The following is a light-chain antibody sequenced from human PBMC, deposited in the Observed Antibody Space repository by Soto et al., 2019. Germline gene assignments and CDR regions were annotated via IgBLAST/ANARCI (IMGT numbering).Light chain of an antibody. CDR3: LQGTRWPGT. CDR2: SVS. V-gene: IGKV2-30*02. J-gene: IGKJ1*01. Sequence: DVVMTQSPLSLPVTLGQPASIACRSSQSLVHSDGNTYLNWFQQRPGQSPRRLIYSVSNRYSGVPDIFSGSGSGTDFTLKISRVEAEDVAVYYCLQGTRWPGTFGQGTKVEIK. CDR1: QSLVHSDGNTY.